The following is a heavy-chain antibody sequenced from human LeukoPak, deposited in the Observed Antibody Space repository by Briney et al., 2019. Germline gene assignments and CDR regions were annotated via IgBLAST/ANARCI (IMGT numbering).Heavy chain of an antibody. CDR1: GGSISTYY. J-gene: IGHJ6*02. Sequence: SETLSLTCTVSGGSISTYYWSWIRRPPGKGLEWIGYVHVSGSTNYNPSLKGRITISVDTSKNQFSLKLTSVSAADTAVYCCARLNRITAMGANYYHSMDLWGQGTTVTVSS. D-gene: IGHD4/OR15-4a*01. CDR3: ARLNRITAMGANYYHSMDL. V-gene: IGHV4-59*08. CDR2: VHVSGST.